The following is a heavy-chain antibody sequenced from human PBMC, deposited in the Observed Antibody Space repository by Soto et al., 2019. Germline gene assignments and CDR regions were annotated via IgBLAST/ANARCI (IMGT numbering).Heavy chain of an antibody. J-gene: IGHJ4*02. Sequence: PSETLSLTCTVSGGSISSYYWSWIRQPPGKGPEWIGYIYYSGSTNYNPSLKSRVTISVDTSKNQVSLKLSSVTAADTAVYYCARSMNYYDSTGIDYWGQGTQVTVSS. CDR1: GGSISSYY. V-gene: IGHV4-59*01. CDR3: ARSMNYYDSTGIDY. D-gene: IGHD3-22*01. CDR2: IYYSGST.